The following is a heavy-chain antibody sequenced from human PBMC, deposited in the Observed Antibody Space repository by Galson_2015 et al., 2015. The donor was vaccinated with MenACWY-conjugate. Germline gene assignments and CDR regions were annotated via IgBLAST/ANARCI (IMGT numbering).Heavy chain of an antibody. Sequence: ETLSLTCTVSGGSISRNSYYWGWIRQPPGKGLEWIGSFYYGGTTDYNPSLKSRVTISVDTSKSQFSLKVSSVTAADTAVYYCARLTTETTEFDYWGQGTLVTVSS. CDR1: GGSISRNSYY. D-gene: IGHD1/OR15-1a*01. CDR3: ARLTTETTEFDY. V-gene: IGHV4-39*01. J-gene: IGHJ4*02. CDR2: FYYGGTT.